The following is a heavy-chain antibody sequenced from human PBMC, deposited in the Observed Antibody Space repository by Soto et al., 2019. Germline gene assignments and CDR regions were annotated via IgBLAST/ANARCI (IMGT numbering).Heavy chain of an antibody. Sequence: GGSLRLSCAASGFTFCSYSMNWVRQAPGKGLEWVSSISSSSSYIYYADSVKGRFTISRDNSKNTLYLQMNSLRAEDTAVYYCARDVGGSSSFYYYYYGMDVWGQGTTVTGSS. CDR1: GFTFCSYS. J-gene: IGHJ6*02. V-gene: IGHV3-21*01. CDR2: ISSSSSYI. D-gene: IGHD6-13*01. CDR3: ARDVGGSSSFYYYYYGMDV.